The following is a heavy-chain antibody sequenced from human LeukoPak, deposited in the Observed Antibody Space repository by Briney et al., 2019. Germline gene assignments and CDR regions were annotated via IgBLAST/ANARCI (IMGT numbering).Heavy chain of an antibody. J-gene: IGHJ4*02. CDR1: GGSISSGSYY. CDR2: IYTSGST. V-gene: IGHV4-61*09. D-gene: IGHD5-24*01. Sequence: SETLSLTCTVSGGSISSGSYYWSWIRQPAGKGLEWIGHIYTSGSTNSNPSLKSRVTISVDTSKNQFSLIMSSLTAADTAVYFCARHRLQMASIVADWGRGTLVTVSS. CDR3: ARHRLQMASIVAD.